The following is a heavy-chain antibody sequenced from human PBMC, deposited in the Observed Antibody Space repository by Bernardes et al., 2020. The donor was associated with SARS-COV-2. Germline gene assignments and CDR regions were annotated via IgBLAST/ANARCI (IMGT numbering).Heavy chain of an antibody. CDR3: ASDRHYYDISGYTFDY. J-gene: IGHJ4*02. CDR2: ISSSSNM. Sequence: SLRLSCAASGFSFSSYSMNWVRQAPGKGLEWVSSISSSSNMYYADSMKGRFTISRDNAKNSLYLQMKSLRAEDTAVYYCASDRHYYDISGYTFDYWGQGSLVTVSS. D-gene: IGHD3-22*01. CDR1: GFSFSSYS. V-gene: IGHV3-21*01.